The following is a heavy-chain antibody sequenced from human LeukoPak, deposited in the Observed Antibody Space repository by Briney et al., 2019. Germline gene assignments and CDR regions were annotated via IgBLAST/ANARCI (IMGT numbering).Heavy chain of an antibody. D-gene: IGHD3-10*01. CDR1: GFTFSSFG. J-gene: IGHJ4*02. V-gene: IGHV3-30*18. CDR3: VKDRTGTYTLDY. Sequence: QPGRSLRLSCEASGFTFSSFGMHSVRQAPGKGLEWVAFISDDGSRQHYAESVKGRFTISRDNFKNTLNLQMNTLRAEDTAVYYCVKDRTGTYTLDYWGQGTLVTVSS. CDR2: ISDDGSRQ.